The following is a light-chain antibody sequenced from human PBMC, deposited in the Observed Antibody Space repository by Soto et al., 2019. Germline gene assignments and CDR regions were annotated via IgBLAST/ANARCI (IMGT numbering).Light chain of an antibody. Sequence: EIVLTQSPGTLSLSPGERATLSCRASQSVGSSFLGWYQQKPDQAPSLLIFETSSRATVVPDRFSGSGSDTDFTITSNRLEPVDFAVYYCQQYGTSPRTFGQGTKVEIK. CDR1: QSVGSSF. CDR3: QQYGTSPRT. V-gene: IGKV3-20*01. CDR2: ETS. J-gene: IGKJ1*01.